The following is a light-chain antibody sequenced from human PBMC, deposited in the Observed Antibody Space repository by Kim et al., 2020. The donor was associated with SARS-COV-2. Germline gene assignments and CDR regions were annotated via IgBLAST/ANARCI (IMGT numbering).Light chain of an antibody. Sequence: EIVMTQSPAPLSVSPGETATLSCRASQSVSSNLTWYQQKPGQGPRLLIYDATTRATGVPARFSGSGSGTEFTLTISSLQSEDFAVYYCQQYNDWSLTFGGGTKVEI. CDR1: QSVSSN. V-gene: IGKV3-15*01. CDR2: DAT. J-gene: IGKJ4*01. CDR3: QQYNDWSLT.